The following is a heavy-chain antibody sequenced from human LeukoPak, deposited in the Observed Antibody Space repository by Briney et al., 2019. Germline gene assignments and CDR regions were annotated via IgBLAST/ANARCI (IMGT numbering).Heavy chain of an antibody. CDR2: INHSGST. CDR3: AKSNGYGLIDI. V-gene: IGHV4-34*01. Sequence: SETLSLTCAVYGGSFSGYYWSWIRQPPGKGLEWIGEINHSGSTNYNPSLKSRVTISVDTSRNQFSLKLNSATAADTAVYYCAKSNGYGLIDIWGQGTMVTVSS. J-gene: IGHJ3*02. D-gene: IGHD3-22*01. CDR1: GGSFSGYY.